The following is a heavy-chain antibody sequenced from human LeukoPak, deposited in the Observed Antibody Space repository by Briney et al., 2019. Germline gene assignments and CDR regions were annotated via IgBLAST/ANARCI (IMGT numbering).Heavy chain of an antibody. D-gene: IGHD5-18*01. CDR1: GFTFSSYA. Sequence: PGGSLRLSCAASGFTFSSYAMHWVRQAPGKGLEWVAVISYDGSNKYYADSVKGRFTISRDNSKNTLYLQMNSLRAEDTAVYYCARDLVDTNDYWGQGTLVTVSS. V-gene: IGHV3-30*07. J-gene: IGHJ4*02. CDR2: ISYDGSNK. CDR3: ARDLVDTNDY.